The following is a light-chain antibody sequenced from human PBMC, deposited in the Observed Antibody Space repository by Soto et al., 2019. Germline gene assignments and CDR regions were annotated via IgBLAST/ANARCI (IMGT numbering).Light chain of an antibody. CDR2: GAS. CDR1: QSISSN. Sequence: EIVMTQSPATLSVSPGERATLSCRASQSISSNLAWYQQKPGQAPRLLIYGASTRATGLPARISGRGSGTAFTLTINSLQSEDFAVYYCQQYDNWTITFGQGTRLEIK. V-gene: IGKV3-15*01. CDR3: QQYDNWTIT. J-gene: IGKJ5*01.